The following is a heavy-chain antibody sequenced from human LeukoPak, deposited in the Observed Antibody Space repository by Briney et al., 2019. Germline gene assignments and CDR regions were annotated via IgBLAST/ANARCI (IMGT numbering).Heavy chain of an antibody. V-gene: IGHV3-7*01. CDR1: GFTFSSYW. D-gene: IGHD5-18*01. Sequence: PGGSLRLSCAASGFTFSSYWMSWVRQAPGKGLEWVANIKQDGSEKYYVDSVKGRFTISRDNAKNSLYLQMNSLRAEDTAVYYCARLRGIQLWLHDFDIWGQGTMVTVSS. CDR2: IKQDGSEK. CDR3: ARLRGIQLWLHDFDI. J-gene: IGHJ3*02.